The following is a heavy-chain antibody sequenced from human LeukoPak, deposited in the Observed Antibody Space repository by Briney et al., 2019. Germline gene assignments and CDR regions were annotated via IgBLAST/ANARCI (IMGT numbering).Heavy chain of an antibody. CDR3: ARDLRKTGYMDV. J-gene: IGHJ6*03. D-gene: IGHD1-14*01. V-gene: IGHV3-21*01. Sequence: GGSLRLSCAASGFTFSSYSMNWVRQAPGKGLEWISSISSSSSYIYYADSVKGRFTISRDNAKNSLYLQMNSLRAEDTAVYYCARDLRKTGYMDVWGKGTTVTVSS. CDR1: GFTFSSYS. CDR2: ISSSSSYI.